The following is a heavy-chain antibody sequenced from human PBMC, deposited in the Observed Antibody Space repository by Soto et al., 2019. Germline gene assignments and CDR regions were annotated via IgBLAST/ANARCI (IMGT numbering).Heavy chain of an antibody. Sequence: PGASLKISCAASGFTFSSYAMHWVRQAPGKGLEWVAVISYDGSNKYYADSVKGRFTISRDNSKNTLYLQMNSLRAEDTAVYYCARDSSGWYGMYAFDIWGQGTMVTVSS. J-gene: IGHJ3*02. V-gene: IGHV3-30-3*01. D-gene: IGHD6-19*01. CDR1: GFTFSSYA. CDR2: ISYDGSNK. CDR3: ARDSSGWYGMYAFDI.